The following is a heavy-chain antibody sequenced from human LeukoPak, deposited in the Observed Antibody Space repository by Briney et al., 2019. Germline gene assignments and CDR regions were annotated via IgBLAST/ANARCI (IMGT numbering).Heavy chain of an antibody. V-gene: IGHV1-18*04. CDR2: ISAYNGNT. J-gene: IGHJ4*02. CDR3: AREAGRVTMVRGVISPYYFDY. CDR1: GYTFTSYG. Sequence: ASVKVSCKASGYTFTSYGISWVRQAPGQGLEWMGWISAYNGNTNYAQKLQGRVTMTTDTPTSTAYMELRSLRSDDTAVYYCAREAGRVTMVRGVISPYYFDYWGQGTLVTVSS. D-gene: IGHD3-10*01.